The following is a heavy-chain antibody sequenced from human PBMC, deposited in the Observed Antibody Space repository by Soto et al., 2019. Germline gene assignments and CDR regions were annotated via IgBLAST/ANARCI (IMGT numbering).Heavy chain of an antibody. CDR1: GGSTSSGDYY. V-gene: IGHV4-30-4*01. J-gene: IGHJ4*02. CDR2: IYYSGST. D-gene: IGHD3-10*01. CDR3: ARYYYGSGSYQDY. Sequence: SSETLSLTCTVSGGSTSSGDYYWSWIRQPPGKGLEWIGYIYYSGSTYYNPSLKSRVTISVDTSNNQFSLKLTSVTAADTAVYYCARYYYGSGSYQDYWGQGTLVTVSS.